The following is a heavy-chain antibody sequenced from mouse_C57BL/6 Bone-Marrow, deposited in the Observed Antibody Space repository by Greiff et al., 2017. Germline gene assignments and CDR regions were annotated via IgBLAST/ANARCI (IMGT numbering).Heavy chain of an antibody. J-gene: IGHJ1*03. CDR3: ARSGGYCSYWKFDV. V-gene: IGHV1-20*01. CDR1: GYTFTGYF. Sequence: EVQLQQSGPELVKPGVSVKISCKASGYTFTGYFMNWVMQSHGKSLEWIGLINPYNGDTFYNQKFKGKATLTVDKSSSTAYMELGRLTSEDSAVYYCARSGGYCSYWKFDVWGTGTTVTVSS. CDR2: INPYNGDT. D-gene: IGHD2-12*01.